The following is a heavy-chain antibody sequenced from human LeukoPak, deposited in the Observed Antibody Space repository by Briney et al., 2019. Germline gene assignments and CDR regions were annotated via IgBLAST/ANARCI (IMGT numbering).Heavy chain of an antibody. J-gene: IGHJ4*02. CDR3: ARDQEGFDY. CDR1: GYTFTTYY. CDR2: INPTRTTT. V-gene: IGHV1-46*01. Sequence: GASVKVSCKASGYTFTTYYIHWVRQAPGQGLEWVGIINPTRTTTVYAQKFQGRVTVTRDTSTSTVHMELSGLRSEDAAVYYCARDQEGFDYWGQGTLVTVSS.